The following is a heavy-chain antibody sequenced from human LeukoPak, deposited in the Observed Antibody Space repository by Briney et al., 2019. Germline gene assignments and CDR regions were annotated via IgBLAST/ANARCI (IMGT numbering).Heavy chain of an antibody. J-gene: IGHJ4*02. CDR2: ISYDGSNK. CDR3: AKVGYCSGGSCSTSLVDY. CDR1: GFTFSSYG. D-gene: IGHD2-15*01. V-gene: IGHV3-30*18. Sequence: GGSLRLSCAASGFTFSSYGMHWVRQAPGKGLEWVAVISYDGSNKYYADSVKGRFTISRDNSKNTLYLQMNSLRAEDTAVYYCAKVGYCSGGSCSTSLVDYWGQGTLVTVSS.